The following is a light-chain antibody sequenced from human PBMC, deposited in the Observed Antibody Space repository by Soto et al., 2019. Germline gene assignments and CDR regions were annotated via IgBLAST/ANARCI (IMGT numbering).Light chain of an antibody. CDR1: QSVSSN. V-gene: IGKV3-15*01. CDR2: GAS. J-gene: IGKJ1*01. CDR3: QQYNNWPSWT. Sequence: EIVMTHSPVTVSVSPGERATLSCRVSQSVSSNLAWYQQKPGQAPRLLIYGASTRATGIPARFSGSGSATEFTLTISSLQSEDFAVYYCQQYNNWPSWTFGQGTKVDIK.